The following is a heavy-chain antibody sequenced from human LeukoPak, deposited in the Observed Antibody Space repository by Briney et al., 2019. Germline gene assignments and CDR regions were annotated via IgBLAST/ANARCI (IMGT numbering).Heavy chain of an antibody. J-gene: IGHJ4*02. V-gene: IGHV3-23*01. CDR3: AKDGMGSSGWYEVSYFDY. CDR1: GLIFSSYA. D-gene: IGHD6-19*01. CDR2: ISGSGGST. Sequence: GGSLRLSCAASGLIFSSYAMSWVRQAPGKGLEWVSAISGSGGSTYYADSVKGRFTISRDNSKNTLYLQMNSLRAEDTAVYYCAKDGMGSSGWYEVSYFDYWGQGTLVTVSS.